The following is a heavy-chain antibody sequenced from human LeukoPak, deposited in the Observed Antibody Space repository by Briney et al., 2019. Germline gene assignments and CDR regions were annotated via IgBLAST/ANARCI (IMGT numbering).Heavy chain of an antibody. Sequence: GGSLRLSCAASGFTFRSHAMSWVRQAPGKGLEWVANIKQDGSEKYYVDSVKGRFTISRDNAKNSLYLQMNSLRAEDTAVYYCAREGPSAVSYWGQGTLVTVSS. J-gene: IGHJ4*02. CDR2: IKQDGSEK. V-gene: IGHV3-7*03. CDR3: AREGPSAVSY. CDR1: GFTFRSHA.